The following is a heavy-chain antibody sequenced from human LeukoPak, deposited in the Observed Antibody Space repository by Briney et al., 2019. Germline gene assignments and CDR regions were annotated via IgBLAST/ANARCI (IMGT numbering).Heavy chain of an antibody. J-gene: IGHJ4*02. Sequence: SGPTLVKPTQTLTLTCTFSGFSLSTSGVGVGWIRQPPGKALGGIAHIYWDVDNRYTPSLKNRLTLTKHTSKNQEVRTMTNLDTVDTATYYCAHSGDYYDGWNYGGQGTLVSVSS. CDR3: AHSGDYYDGWNY. CDR2: IYWDVDN. V-gene: IGHV2-5*02. D-gene: IGHD3-22*01. CDR1: GFSLSTSGVG.